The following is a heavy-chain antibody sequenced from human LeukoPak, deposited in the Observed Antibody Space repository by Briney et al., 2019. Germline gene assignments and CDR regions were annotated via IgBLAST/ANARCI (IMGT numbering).Heavy chain of an antibody. V-gene: IGHV3-30*18. Sequence: GRSLRLSCVASEFIFSSYGMHWVRQAPGKGLEWVSVISYDGSNKYYADSVKGRFTISRDNSKNTLYLQMNSLRAEDTAVYYCAKVGGSMVRGVMRYMDVWGKGTTVTVSS. CDR2: ISYDGSNK. J-gene: IGHJ6*03. CDR3: AKVGGSMVRGVMRYMDV. D-gene: IGHD3-10*01. CDR1: EFIFSSYG.